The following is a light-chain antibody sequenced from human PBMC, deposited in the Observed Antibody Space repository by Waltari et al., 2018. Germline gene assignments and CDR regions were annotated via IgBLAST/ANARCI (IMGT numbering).Light chain of an antibody. Sequence: QSVVTQPPSASGTPGQRVAISCSGSSSHIVDNFVYWYQQPPGTPPKLLIYRNNQRPSGVPDRFSGSKSGTSASLAISGLRSEDEADYYCATWDDGLSGWVFGGGTKLTVL. J-gene: IGLJ3*02. V-gene: IGLV1-47*01. CDR3: ATWDDGLSGWV. CDR2: RNN. CDR1: SSHIVDNF.